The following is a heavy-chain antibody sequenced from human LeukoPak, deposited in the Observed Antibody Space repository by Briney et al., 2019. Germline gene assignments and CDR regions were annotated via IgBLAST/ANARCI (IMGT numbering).Heavy chain of an antibody. CDR3: ARGGSKKGIKNSSGWSRGSWFDP. Sequence: PETLSLTCAVYGGSFSGYYWSWIRQPPGKGLEWIGEINHSGSTNYNPSLKSRVTISVDTSKNQFSLKLSSVTAADTAVYYCARGGSKKGIKNSSGWSRGSWFDPWGQGTLVTVSS. CDR2: INHSGST. D-gene: IGHD6-19*01. CDR1: GGSFSGYY. J-gene: IGHJ5*02. V-gene: IGHV4-34*01.